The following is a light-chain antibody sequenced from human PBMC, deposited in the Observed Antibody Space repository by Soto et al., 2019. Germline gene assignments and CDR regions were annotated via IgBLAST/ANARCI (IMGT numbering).Light chain of an antibody. J-gene: IGLJ2*01. CDR3: GSWDTSLSAGV. CDR2: DNN. CDR1: SSNIGNNY. Sequence: QSVLTQPPSVSAAPGQKVTISCSGSSSNIGNNYVSWYQHLPGTAPKLLIYDNNKRPSGIPGRFSGSKYGTSATLGISGLQTGDEADYYCGSWDTSLSAGVFGGGTKLTVL. V-gene: IGLV1-51*01.